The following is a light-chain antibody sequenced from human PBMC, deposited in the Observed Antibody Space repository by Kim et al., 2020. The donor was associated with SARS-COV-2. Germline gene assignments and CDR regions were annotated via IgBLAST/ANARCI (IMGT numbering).Light chain of an antibody. CDR2: AAS. Sequence: EIMLTQSTATLSLSPGERATLPCRASQSVSSYLVWYQQKPGQAHRLLIYAASNMATGIPARFSGSGSGTDFTLTISSLEPEDFAVYYCQHRRSWPLTFGGGTKVDIK. V-gene: IGKV3-11*01. CDR3: QHRRSWPLT. CDR1: QSVSSY. J-gene: IGKJ4*01.